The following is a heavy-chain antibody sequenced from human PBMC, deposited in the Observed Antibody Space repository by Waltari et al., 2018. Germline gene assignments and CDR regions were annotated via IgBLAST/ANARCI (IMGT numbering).Heavy chain of an antibody. J-gene: IGHJ4*02. V-gene: IGHV1-69*11. CDR1: GDTFGLYA. Sequence: QVHLAQSGAEVRKPGSSVKVSCKASGDTFGLYAMAWVRQAPGQGLEWMGGIIPILGATNCAQKFQGRVTITADESTSTAYMELSSLRSEDTALYFCARGDATPPYYYFHSWGQGTLVTVSS. D-gene: IGHD2-15*01. CDR2: IIPILGAT. CDR3: ARGDATPPYYYFHS.